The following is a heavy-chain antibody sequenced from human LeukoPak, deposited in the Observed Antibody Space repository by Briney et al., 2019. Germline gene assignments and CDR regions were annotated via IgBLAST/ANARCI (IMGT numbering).Heavy chain of an antibody. D-gene: IGHD5-18*01. CDR1: GGTFISYA. Sequence: GSSVKVSCKASGGTFISYAISWVRQAPGQGLEWMGGIIPIFGTANYAQKFQGRVTITADESTSTAYMELSSLRSEDTAVYYCARARSGYSYGWDAFDIWGQGTMVTVSS. J-gene: IGHJ3*02. V-gene: IGHV1-69*01. CDR3: ARARSGYSYGWDAFDI. CDR2: IIPIFGTA.